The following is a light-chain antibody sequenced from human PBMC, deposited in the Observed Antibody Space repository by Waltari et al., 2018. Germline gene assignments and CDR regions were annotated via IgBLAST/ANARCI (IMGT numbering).Light chain of an antibody. CDR2: DAS. V-gene: IGKV3-20*01. CDR1: QSVGRT. CDR3: QKYGTRPAT. J-gene: IGKJ1*01. Sequence: EIVLTQSPASLSLSPGDRATLHCRASQSVGRTLAWYQQRPGQAPRLLIYDASSRATGIPDRFSGSGSGTDFSLTISRLEPEDVAVYYCQKYGTRPATFGQGTKVEVK.